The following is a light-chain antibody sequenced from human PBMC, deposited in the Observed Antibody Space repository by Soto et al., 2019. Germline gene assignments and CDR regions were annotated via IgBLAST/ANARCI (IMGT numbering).Light chain of an antibody. CDR1: QSVSSN. CDR3: QQYNNWPLT. Sequence: EIVMYQSPATLSVSPGERDTLSCRASQSVSSNLAWYQQKPGQAPRLLIYGASTRATGIPARFSGSGSGTEFTLTISSLQSEDFAVYYCQQYNNWPLTFGGGTKVDI. V-gene: IGKV3-15*01. CDR2: GAS. J-gene: IGKJ4*01.